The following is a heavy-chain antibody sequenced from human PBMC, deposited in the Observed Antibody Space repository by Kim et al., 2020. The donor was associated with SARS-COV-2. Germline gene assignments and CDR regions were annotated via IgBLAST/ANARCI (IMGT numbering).Heavy chain of an antibody. J-gene: IGHJ4*02. CDR2: ISYDGSNK. Sequence: GSLRLSCAASGFTFSSYGMHWVRQAPGKGLEWVAVISYDGSNKYYADSVKGRFTISRDNSKNTLYLQMNSLRAEDTAVYYCANGYCSGGSCHQNFDYWGQGTLVTVSS. CDR1: GFTFSSYG. V-gene: IGHV3-30*18. D-gene: IGHD2-15*01. CDR3: ANGYCSGGSCHQNFDY.